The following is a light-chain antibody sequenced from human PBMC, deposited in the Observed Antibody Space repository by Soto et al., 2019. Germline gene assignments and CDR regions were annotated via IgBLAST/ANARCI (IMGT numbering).Light chain of an antibody. CDR2: KAS. Sequence: DIQMTQSPSTLSASVGDRVTITCRASQSIGTWLAWYQQKPGKAPNLLIYKASSLESGVPSRFSGGGSGTEFTLTISSLQPDDFATYYCQQYNSDSRTFGQGTKEEIK. CDR3: QQYNSDSRT. J-gene: IGKJ1*01. CDR1: QSIGTW. V-gene: IGKV1-5*03.